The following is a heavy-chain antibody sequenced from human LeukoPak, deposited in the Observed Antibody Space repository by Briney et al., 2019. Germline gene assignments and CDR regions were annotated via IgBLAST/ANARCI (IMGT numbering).Heavy chain of an antibody. CDR1: GFTFSSYA. CDR2: ISGSGGST. Sequence: PGGSLRLSCAASGFTFSSYAMSWVRQAPGKGLEWVSAISGSGGSTYYADSVKGRFTISRDNSKNTLYLQMNSLRAEDTAVYYCATLDSSGLTYDAFDIWGQGTMVTVSS. V-gene: IGHV3-23*01. D-gene: IGHD3-10*01. J-gene: IGHJ3*02. CDR3: ATLDSSGLTYDAFDI.